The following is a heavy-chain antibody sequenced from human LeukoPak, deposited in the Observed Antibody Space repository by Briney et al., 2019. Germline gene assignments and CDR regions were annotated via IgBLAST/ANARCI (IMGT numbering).Heavy chain of an antibody. J-gene: IGHJ4*02. CDR2: INPNSGNT. Sequence: GASVKVSCKASGYTFIGYYMRWVRQAPGQGLEWMGWINPNSGNTDYAQKFQGRVTMTRDTSISTAYMELSSLRSDDSAVYYCARDGRQLLFDYWGQGTLVTVSS. CDR3: ARDGRQLLFDY. D-gene: IGHD2-2*01. V-gene: IGHV1-2*02. CDR1: GYTFIGYY.